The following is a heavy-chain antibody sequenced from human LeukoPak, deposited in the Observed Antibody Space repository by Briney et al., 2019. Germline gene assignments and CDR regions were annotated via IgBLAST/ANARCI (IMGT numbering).Heavy chain of an antibody. CDR3: ARSNYDSSGYHGAFDI. Sequence: PSETPSLTCTVSGGSISSGDYYWSWIRQPPGKGLEWIGYIYYSGSTYYNPSLKSRVTISVDTSKNQFSLKLSSVTAADTAVYYCARSNYDSSGYHGAFDIWGQGTMVTVSS. J-gene: IGHJ3*02. D-gene: IGHD3-22*01. CDR1: GGSISSGDYY. V-gene: IGHV4-30-4*01. CDR2: IYYSGST.